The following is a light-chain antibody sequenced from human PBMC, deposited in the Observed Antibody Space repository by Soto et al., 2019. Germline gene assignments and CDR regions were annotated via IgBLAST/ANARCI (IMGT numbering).Light chain of an antibody. V-gene: IGKV3-15*01. CDR2: SGY. J-gene: IGKJ1*01. CDR3: QKYNSAPPT. CDR1: QSVSSS. Sequence: EVVVTQSPDTLSLSPGETATLSCRASQSVSSSLAWYQHKPGQSPRLVVYSGYKRAPGIPARFSGSGSGTDFTLTISNLQPEDFATYYCQKYNSAPPTFGQGTKVEIK.